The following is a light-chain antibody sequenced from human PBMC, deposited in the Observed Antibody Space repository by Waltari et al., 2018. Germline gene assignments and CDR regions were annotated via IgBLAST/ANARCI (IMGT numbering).Light chain of an antibody. V-gene: IGKV3-15*01. CDR3: QQYNNWWT. J-gene: IGKJ1*01. Sequence: EIVMTQSPATLSVSPGDRATLSCRASQSVGTHLAWFQQKPGQAPRLLIYGASTRATGIPARFSGSGSGTEFTLTISSLQSEDFAVYYCQQYNNWWTFGQGTKVEIK. CDR2: GAS. CDR1: QSVGTH.